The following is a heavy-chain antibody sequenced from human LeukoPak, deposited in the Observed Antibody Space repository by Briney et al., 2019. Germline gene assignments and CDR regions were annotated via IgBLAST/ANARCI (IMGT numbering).Heavy chain of an antibody. J-gene: IGHJ3*02. CDR1: GYTFTSYD. CDR2: MNPNSGNT. D-gene: IGHD2-21*02. Sequence: GASVTVSCKASGYTFTSYDFNWVRQAPGQGLEWMGWMNPNSGNTGYAQTFQGRVTMTRNTSISTAYMELSSLRSEDTAVYYCARYDGGVTDAFDIWGQGTMVTVSS. CDR3: ARYDGGVTDAFDI. V-gene: IGHV1-8*01.